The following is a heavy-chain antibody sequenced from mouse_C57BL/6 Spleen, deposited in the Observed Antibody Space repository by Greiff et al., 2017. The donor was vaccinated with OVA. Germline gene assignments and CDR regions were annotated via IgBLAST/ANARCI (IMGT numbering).Heavy chain of an antibody. J-gene: IGHJ3*01. V-gene: IGHV3-6*01. CDR2: ISYDGSN. Sequence: EVKLQESGPGLVKPSQSLSLTCSVTGYSITSGYYWNWIRQFPGNKLEWMGYISYDGSNNYNPSLKNRISITRDTSKNQFFLKLNSVTTEDTATYYCAREALWGQGTLVTVSA. CDR3: AREAL. CDR1: GYSITSGYY.